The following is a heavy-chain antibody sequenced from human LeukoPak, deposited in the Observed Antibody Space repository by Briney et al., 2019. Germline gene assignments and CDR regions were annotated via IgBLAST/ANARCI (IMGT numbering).Heavy chain of an antibody. CDR3: AKAFDHSSSWYYFDY. CDR2: ISYDGSNK. V-gene: IGHV3-30*18. Sequence: GGSLRLSCAASGFTFSSYGMHWVRQAPGKGLEWVAVISYDGSNKYYVDSVKGRFTISRDNSKNTLYLQMNSLRAEDTAVYYCAKAFDHSSSWYYFDYWGQGTLVTVSS. D-gene: IGHD6-13*01. J-gene: IGHJ4*02. CDR1: GFTFSSYG.